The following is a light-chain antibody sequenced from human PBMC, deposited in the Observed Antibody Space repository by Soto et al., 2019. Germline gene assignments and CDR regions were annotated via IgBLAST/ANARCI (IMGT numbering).Light chain of an antibody. CDR2: QVT. Sequence: QSVLTQPGSVSGSLGQSLTNSCTGTTRDIAGHNYISWYQQVPGTALILMILQVTIRHLVIFNRFSVFKSGNMASLTISGHQAEDEADYYCTSLSSATSLYVFGTGTKGTGL. J-gene: IGLJ1*01. CDR3: TSLSSATSLYV. V-gene: IGLV2-14*01. CDR1: TRDIAGHNY.